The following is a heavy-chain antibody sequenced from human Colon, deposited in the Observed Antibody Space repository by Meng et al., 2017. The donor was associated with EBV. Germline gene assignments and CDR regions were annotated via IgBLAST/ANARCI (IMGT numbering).Heavy chain of an antibody. Sequence: QVQIAREARGLWVPPEPSSPSVAVHGRPFSGNYGSWIRQPPGKGLEWIGEINHSGSTHYNPSLKSRLTISVDTSKNQFSLKLSSVTAADTAVYYCARGDGSGSGNWFDPWGQGTLVTVSS. CDR1: GRPFSGNY. CDR3: ARGDGSGSGNWFDP. D-gene: IGHD3-10*01. V-gene: IGHV4-34*01. CDR2: INHSGST. J-gene: IGHJ5*02.